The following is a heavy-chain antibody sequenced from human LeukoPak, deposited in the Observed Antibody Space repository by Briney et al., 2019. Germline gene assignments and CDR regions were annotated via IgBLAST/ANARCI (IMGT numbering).Heavy chain of an antibody. D-gene: IGHD3-3*01. CDR3: AREGLRFLEGSRGYYYYGMDV. Sequence: SSETLSLTCTVSGGSISSYYWSWIRQPAGKGLEWIGRIYTSGSTNYNPSLKSRVTISVDTSKNQFSLKLSSVTAADTAVYYCAREGLRFLEGSRGYYYYGMDVWGQGTTVTVSS. V-gene: IGHV4-4*07. CDR1: GGSISSYY. CDR2: IYTSGST. J-gene: IGHJ6*02.